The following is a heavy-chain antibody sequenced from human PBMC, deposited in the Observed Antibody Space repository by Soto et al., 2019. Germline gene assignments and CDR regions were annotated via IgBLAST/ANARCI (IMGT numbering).Heavy chain of an antibody. CDR1: GFTLSDHY. CDR2: SRNKANGYTT. D-gene: IGHD5-18*01. J-gene: IGHJ4*02. CDR3: LRVVARYSYGHHFDY. Sequence: EVQLVESGGGLVQPGGSLRLSCAVSGFTLSDHYIDWVRQAPGKGLEWVGRSRNKANGYTTAYAASVKGRFAISRDDSKNSLYLHMNSLNTEDTARYYYLRVVARYSYGHHFDYWGQGTLVTVSS. V-gene: IGHV3-72*01.